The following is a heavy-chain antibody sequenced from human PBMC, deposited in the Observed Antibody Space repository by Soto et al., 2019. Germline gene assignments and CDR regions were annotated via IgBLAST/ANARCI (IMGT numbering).Heavy chain of an antibody. V-gene: IGHV3-11*01. J-gene: IGHJ2*01. Sequence: PGGSLRLSCAASGFTFSDYYMSWIRQAPGKGLEWVSYISSSGSTIYYADSVKGRFTISRDNAKNSLYLQMNSLRAEDTAVYYCARPPLYNWNDVWYFDLWGRDTLVTVSS. CDR2: ISSSGSTI. CDR3: ARPPLYNWNDVWYFDL. D-gene: IGHD1-1*01. CDR1: GFTFSDYY.